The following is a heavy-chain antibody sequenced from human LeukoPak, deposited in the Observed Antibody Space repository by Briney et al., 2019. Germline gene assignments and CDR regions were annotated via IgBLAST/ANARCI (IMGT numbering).Heavy chain of an antibody. Sequence: ASVKVSCKASGYTFTSYGISWVRQAPGQGLEWMGWISAYNGNTNCAQKLQGRVTMTTDTSTSTAYMELRSLRSDDTAVYYCARPRGVYYYDSSGLNDWGQGTLVTVSS. V-gene: IGHV1-18*01. CDR3: ARPRGVYYYDSSGLND. CDR1: GYTFTSYG. CDR2: ISAYNGNT. D-gene: IGHD3-22*01. J-gene: IGHJ4*02.